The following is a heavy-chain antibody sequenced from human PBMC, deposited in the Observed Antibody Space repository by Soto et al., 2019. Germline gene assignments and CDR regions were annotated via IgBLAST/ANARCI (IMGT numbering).Heavy chain of an antibody. J-gene: IGHJ6*02. CDR3: ARWVSGGAGSPAWYSYSGWDV. Sequence: DVQLLESGGHLVQPGGSLRLSCSASGFTLSSYAMSWVRQAPGKGLEWVSSITAGGDMTYNSDSVRGRFTISRDNSSTALFLQMHNLSIEDTALYYCARWVSGGAGSPAWYSYSGWDVWGQGATVTVS. V-gene: IGHV3-23*01. D-gene: IGHD2-15*01. CDR2: ITAGGDMT. CDR1: GFTLSSYA.